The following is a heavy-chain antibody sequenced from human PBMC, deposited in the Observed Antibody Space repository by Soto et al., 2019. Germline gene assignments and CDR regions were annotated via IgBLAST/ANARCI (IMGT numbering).Heavy chain of an antibody. D-gene: IGHD2-21*02. CDR3: AKDSLPVAYCGGDCYRDF. V-gene: IGHV3-23*01. CDR2: VRGPGTTT. CDR1: GFTFSDYT. Sequence: EVQLLESGGGLVQPEGSLRLSCAASGFTFSDYTMSWVRQAPGKGLEWIPSVRGPGTTTYYADSVNGRTTISRDNSKNTMYVQLSSLRAEDTDVYDCAKDSLPVAYCGGDCYRDFWVEGTLVTVSS. J-gene: IGHJ4*02.